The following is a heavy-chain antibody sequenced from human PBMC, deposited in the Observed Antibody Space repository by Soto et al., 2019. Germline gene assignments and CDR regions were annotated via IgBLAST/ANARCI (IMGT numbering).Heavy chain of an antibody. CDR1: GFTVSSNY. CDR2: IYSGGST. V-gene: IGHV3-66*01. J-gene: IGHJ4*02. Sequence: GGSLRLSCAASGFTVSSNYMSWVRQAPGKGLEWVSVIYSGGSTYYADSVKGRFTISRDNSKNTLYLQMNSLRAEDTAVYYCARARLGELSFQYYFDYWGQGTLVTVSS. D-gene: IGHD3-16*02. CDR3: ARARLGELSFQYYFDY.